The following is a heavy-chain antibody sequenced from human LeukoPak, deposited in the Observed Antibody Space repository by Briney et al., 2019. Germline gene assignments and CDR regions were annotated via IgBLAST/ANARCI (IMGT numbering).Heavy chain of an antibody. Sequence: PGGSLRLSCAASGFTFSSYWMSWVRQAPGKGLEWVANIKQDGSEKYYVDSVKGRFTISRDNSKNTLYLQMNSLRAEDTAVYYCARVDDLDAFDIWGQGTMVTVSS. CDR1: GFTFSSYW. D-gene: IGHD2-2*03. V-gene: IGHV3-7*01. CDR2: IKQDGSEK. CDR3: ARVDDLDAFDI. J-gene: IGHJ3*02.